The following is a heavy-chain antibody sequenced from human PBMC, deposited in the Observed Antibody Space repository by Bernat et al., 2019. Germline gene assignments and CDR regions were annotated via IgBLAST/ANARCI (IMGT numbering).Heavy chain of an antibody. CDR1: GFTVSSNY. Sequence: EVQLVETGGGLIQPGGSLRLSCAAPGFTVSSNYMSWVRQAPGKGLEWVSVIYSGGSTYYADSVKGRFTISRDNSKNTLYLQMNGLRAEDTAVYYCARDSCTTTSCYGDWGQGTQVTVSS. CDR2: IYSGGST. CDR3: ARDSCTTTSCYGD. D-gene: IGHD2-2*01. J-gene: IGHJ4*02. V-gene: IGHV3-53*02.